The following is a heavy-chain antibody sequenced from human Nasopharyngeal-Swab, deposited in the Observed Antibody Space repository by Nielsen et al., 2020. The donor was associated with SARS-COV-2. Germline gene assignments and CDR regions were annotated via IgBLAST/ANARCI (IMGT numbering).Heavy chain of an antibody. J-gene: IGHJ3*01. Sequence: SLKISCVASGFTFDDYSMNWDRQIPGTGLEWVSGITWNSGTIGYADSVRGRFTISRDNAKNSVYLQMNSLRPEDTALYYCTKGDSPVETALGDPRKDAFDLWGQGTMVTVSS. CDR2: ITWNSGTI. CDR1: GFTFDDYS. D-gene: IGHD5-18*01. V-gene: IGHV3-9*01. CDR3: TKGDSPVETALGDPRKDAFDL.